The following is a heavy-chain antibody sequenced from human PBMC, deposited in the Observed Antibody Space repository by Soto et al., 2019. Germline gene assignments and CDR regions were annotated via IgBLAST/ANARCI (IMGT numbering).Heavy chain of an antibody. J-gene: IGHJ4*02. D-gene: IGHD2-15*01. CDR1: GGSISSGGYS. V-gene: IGHV4-31*11. Sequence: SETLSLTCAVSGGSISSGGYSWSWIRQHPGKGLEWIGYIYYSGSTYYNPSLKSRVTISVDTSKNQFSLKLSSVTAADTAVYYCARRYGGNFDYWGQGTLVTAPQ. CDR2: IYYSGST. CDR3: ARRYGGNFDY.